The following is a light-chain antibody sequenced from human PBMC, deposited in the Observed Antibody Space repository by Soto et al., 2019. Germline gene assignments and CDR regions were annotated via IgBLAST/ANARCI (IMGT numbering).Light chain of an antibody. CDR1: SSDVGNYNF. Sequence: QSALTQPASVSGSPGQSITISCAGTSSDVGNYNFVSWYQQHPGKAPKLMIYEHNKRPSGVSNRFSGSKSGNTASLTISGLQAEEEADYHCCSYGTGNIYVFGTGTKVTVL. CDR3: CSYGTGNIYV. CDR2: EHN. J-gene: IGLJ1*01. V-gene: IGLV2-23*01.